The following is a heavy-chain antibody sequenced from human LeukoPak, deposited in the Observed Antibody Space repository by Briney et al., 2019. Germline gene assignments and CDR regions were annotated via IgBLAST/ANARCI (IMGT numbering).Heavy chain of an antibody. CDR2: ISSSSSTI. CDR1: GXTFSSYS. CDR3: ARRWFGESQGSFDI. D-gene: IGHD3-10*01. V-gene: IGHV3-48*02. J-gene: IGHJ3*02. Sequence: PGGSLRLSCAASGXTFSSYSMNWVRQAPGKGLEWVSYISSSSSTIYYADSVKGRFTISRDNAKNSLYLQMNSLRDEDTAVYYCARRWFGESQGSFDIWGQGTMVTVSS.